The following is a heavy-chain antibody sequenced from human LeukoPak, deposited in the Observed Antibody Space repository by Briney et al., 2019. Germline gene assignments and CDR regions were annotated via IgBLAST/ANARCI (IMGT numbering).Heavy chain of an antibody. J-gene: IGHJ4*02. CDR1: GYSFTSYW. V-gene: IGHV5-51*03. D-gene: IGHD3-10*01. CDR2: ISPGDSDT. Sequence: PGESLKISCKGSGYSFTSYWIGWVRQMPGKGLEWMGIISPGDSDTRYSPSFQGQVTISADKSISTAYLQWSSLKASDTAMYYCARLPRITMVLPPPKNPYFDYWGQGTLVTVSS. CDR3: ARLPRITMVLPPPKNPYFDY.